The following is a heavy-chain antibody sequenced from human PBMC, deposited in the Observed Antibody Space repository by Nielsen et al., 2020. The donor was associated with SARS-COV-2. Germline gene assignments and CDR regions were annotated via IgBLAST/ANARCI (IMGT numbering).Heavy chain of an antibody. CDR3: ARDHHLSSSWLYYYYGMDV. J-gene: IGHJ6*02. Sequence: ASVKVSCKASGYSFTTYAIHWARQAPGQRLEWMGWINADNGNTRYSQEFQGGDTLNRDTSASTAYMELSSLRSEDTAVYYCARDHHLSSSWLYYYYGMDVWGQGTTVTVSS. CDR1: GYSFTTYA. CDR2: INADNGNT. V-gene: IGHV1-3*01. D-gene: IGHD6-13*01.